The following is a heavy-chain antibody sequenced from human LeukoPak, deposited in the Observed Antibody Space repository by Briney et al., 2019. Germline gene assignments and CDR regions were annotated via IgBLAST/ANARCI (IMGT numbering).Heavy chain of an antibody. CDR1: GFTFSSYS. D-gene: IGHD2-2*01. CDR3: VRVDCSGTYCYYVY. CDR2: SSASGGPI. V-gene: IGHV3-48*01. Sequence: GGSLRLSCAASGFTFSSYSMNWVRQAPGKGLEWVLYSSASGGPIYYADSVRGRFTVSRDNAQNSVYLQMNSLRVEDTAVYYCVRVDCSGTYCYYVYGGQGTLVTVSA. J-gene: IGHJ4*01.